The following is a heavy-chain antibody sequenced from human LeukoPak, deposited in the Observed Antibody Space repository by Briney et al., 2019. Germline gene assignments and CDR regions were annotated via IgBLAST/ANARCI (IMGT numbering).Heavy chain of an antibody. J-gene: IGHJ3*02. CDR3: ARDSAPLFHDAFDI. D-gene: IGHD2-21*01. Sequence: TGGSLRLSCAASGFTFSTYGMHWVRQAPGKGLEWVAFIRCDGSNVGSNVYYADSVKGRFTISRDNSKNTLYLQMNSLRAEDTAVYYCARDSAPLFHDAFDIWGQGTMVTVSS. V-gene: IGHV3-30*02. CDR1: GFTFSTYG. CDR2: IRCDGSNVGSNV.